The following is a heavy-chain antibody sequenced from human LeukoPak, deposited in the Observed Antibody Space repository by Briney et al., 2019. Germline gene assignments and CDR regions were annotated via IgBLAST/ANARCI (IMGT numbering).Heavy chain of an antibody. CDR3: ARTIVVVPAAKILGY. V-gene: IGHV3-74*01. Sequence: GGSLRLSCAASGLTFSNYWMHWVRKAPGKGLVWVSRINPDGSSTNYADSVKGRFTISRDNAKNTLYLHMNSLRAEDTAVYYCARTIVVVPAAKILGYWGQGTLVTVSS. J-gene: IGHJ4*02. D-gene: IGHD2-2*01. CDR2: INPDGSST. CDR1: GLTFSNYW.